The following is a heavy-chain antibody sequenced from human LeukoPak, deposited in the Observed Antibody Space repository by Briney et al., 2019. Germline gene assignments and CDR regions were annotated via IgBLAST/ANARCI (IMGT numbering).Heavy chain of an antibody. V-gene: IGHV3-21*01. CDR1: GFTFSSYS. CDR3: ARDLLSNKCY. D-gene: IGHD1/OR15-1a*01. Sequence: SGGSLRLSCAASGFTFSSYSMNWVRQAPGKGLEWVSSISSSSSYIYYADSVKGRFTISRDNAKNSLYLQMNSLRAEDTAVYYCARDLLSNKCYWGQGTLVTVSS. CDR2: ISSSSSYI. J-gene: IGHJ4*02.